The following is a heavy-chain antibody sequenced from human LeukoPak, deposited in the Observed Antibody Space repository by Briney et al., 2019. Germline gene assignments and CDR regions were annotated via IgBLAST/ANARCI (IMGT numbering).Heavy chain of an antibody. CDR3: ARGPYDYVWGSYRYYFDY. J-gene: IGHJ4*02. CDR1: GGSFSGYY. D-gene: IGHD3-16*02. V-gene: IGHV4-34*01. Sequence: SETLSLTCAVYGGSFSGYYWSWIRQPPGKGLEWIGEINHSGGTNYNPSLKSRVTISVDTSKNRFSLKLSSVTAADTAVYYCARGPYDYVWGSYRYYFDYWGQGTLVTVSS. CDR2: INHSGGT.